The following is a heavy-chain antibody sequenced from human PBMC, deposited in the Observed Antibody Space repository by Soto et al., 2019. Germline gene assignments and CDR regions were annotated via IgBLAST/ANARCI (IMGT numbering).Heavy chain of an antibody. J-gene: IGHJ5*02. Sequence: EVQLLESGGGLVQPGGSLRLSCAASGLTFSSYAMSWVRQAPGKGLEWVSAISGSGGSTYYADSVKGRFTISRDNSKNTLYLQMNSLRAEDTAVYYFAKAAITMIVVAGGGWFDPWGQGTLVTVSS. CDR3: AKAAITMIVVAGGGWFDP. CDR2: ISGSGGST. D-gene: IGHD3-22*01. V-gene: IGHV3-23*01. CDR1: GLTFSSYA.